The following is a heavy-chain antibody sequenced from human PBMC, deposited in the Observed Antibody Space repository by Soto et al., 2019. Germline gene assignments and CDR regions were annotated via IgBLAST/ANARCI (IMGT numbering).Heavy chain of an antibody. D-gene: IGHD5-12*01. CDR2: IIPIFGTS. CDR3: AREDVDLKTLDY. CDR1: GGTFSSYA. Sequence: QVQLVQSGAEVKKPGSWVKVSCKASGGTFSSYAISWVRQAPGQGLEWMGGIIPIFGTSNYAQKFQGRVTITADKSTSTAYMELSSLRSEDTAVYYCAREDVDLKTLDYWGQGTLVTVSS. V-gene: IGHV1-69*06. J-gene: IGHJ4*02.